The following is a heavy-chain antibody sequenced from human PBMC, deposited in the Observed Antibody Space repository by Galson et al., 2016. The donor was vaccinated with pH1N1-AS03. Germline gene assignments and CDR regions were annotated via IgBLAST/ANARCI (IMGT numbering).Heavy chain of an antibody. CDR3: ARAPHMVTSYDSESDEPGDVFDF. V-gene: IGHV3-48*04. Sequence: SCAASGFTFSSYSMNWVRQAPGKGLEWVSYISDSSKTIYYADSVKGRFTISRDNAKNSLYLQMNSLRAEDTAVYYCARAPHMVTSYDSESDEPGDVFDFWGQGTMVTVSS. CDR1: GFTFSSYS. J-gene: IGHJ3*01. D-gene: IGHD3-10*01. CDR2: ISDSSKTI.